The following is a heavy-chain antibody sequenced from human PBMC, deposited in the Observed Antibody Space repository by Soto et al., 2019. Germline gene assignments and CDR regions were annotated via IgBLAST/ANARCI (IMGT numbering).Heavy chain of an antibody. Sequence: SGGSLRLSCTASGFTFNTHWMHWVRQAPGKGLVWVSRIYFDGITTNYADSMKGRFTVSRDNAKNSVYLDMNSLSAEDTAVYYCARESEDLTSNFDYWGQGTLVTVSS. CDR2: IYFDGITT. CDR3: ARESEDLTSNFDY. J-gene: IGHJ4*02. CDR1: GFTFNTHW. V-gene: IGHV3-74*01.